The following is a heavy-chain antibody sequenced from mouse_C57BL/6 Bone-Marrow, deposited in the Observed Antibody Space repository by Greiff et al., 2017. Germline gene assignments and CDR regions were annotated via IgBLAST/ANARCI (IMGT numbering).Heavy chain of an antibody. D-gene: IGHD2-5*01. Sequence: QVQLQQPGAELVKPGASVKLSCKASGYTFTSYWMHWVKQRPGQGLEWIGMIHPNSGSTNYNEKFKSKATLTVDKSSSTAYMQLSSLTSEDSAVYYCATYYSNYLAWFAYWGQGTLVTVSA. V-gene: IGHV1-64*01. CDR2: IHPNSGST. CDR1: GYTFTSYW. CDR3: ATYYSNYLAWFAY. J-gene: IGHJ3*01.